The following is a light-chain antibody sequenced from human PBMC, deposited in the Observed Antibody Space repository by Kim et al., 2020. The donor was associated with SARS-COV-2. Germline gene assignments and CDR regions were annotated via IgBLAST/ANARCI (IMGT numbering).Light chain of an antibody. CDR2: GKN. CDR3: SSRDSSGNHYV. V-gene: IGLV3-19*01. Sequence: ALGQTVRITCQGGTLRTYYARWYQQKPGHAPLLVIYGKNNRPSGIPDRFSGSSSGNTASLTITGAQAADEADYFCSSRDSSGNHYVFGTGTKVTVL. J-gene: IGLJ1*01. CDR1: TLRTYY.